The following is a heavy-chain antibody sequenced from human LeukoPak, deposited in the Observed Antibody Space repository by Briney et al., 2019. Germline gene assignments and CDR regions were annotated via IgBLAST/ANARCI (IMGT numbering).Heavy chain of an antibody. CDR2: INPNSGGT. J-gene: IGHJ5*02. CDR3: AREGYCSGGSCYSWFDP. CDR1: GYTFTGYY. Sequence: ASVKVSCKASGYTFTGYYMHWVRQAPGQGLEWMGWINPNSGGTNYAQKFRGRVTMTRDTSISTAYMELSRLRSDDTAVYYCAREGYCSGGSCYSWFDPWGQGTLVTVSS. D-gene: IGHD2-15*01. V-gene: IGHV1-2*02.